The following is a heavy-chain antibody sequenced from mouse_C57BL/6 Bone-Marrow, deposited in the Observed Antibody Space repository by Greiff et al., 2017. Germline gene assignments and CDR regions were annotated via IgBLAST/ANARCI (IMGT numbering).Heavy chain of an antibody. CDR1: GYTFTSYG. Sequence: VKLMESGAELARPGASVKLSCKASGYTFTSYGISWVKQRTGQGLEWIGEIYPRSGNTYYNEQFKGKATLTADKSSSTAYMELRSLTSEDSAVYFGARDDGYPLYYYAMDYWGQGTSVTVSS. J-gene: IGHJ4*01. CDR3: ARDDGYPLYYYAMDY. CDR2: IYPRSGNT. D-gene: IGHD2-3*01. V-gene: IGHV1-81*01.